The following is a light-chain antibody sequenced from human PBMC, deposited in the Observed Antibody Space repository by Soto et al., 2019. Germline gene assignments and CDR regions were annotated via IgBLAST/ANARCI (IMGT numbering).Light chain of an antibody. J-gene: IGKJ4*01. Sequence: ETVLTQSPATLSLSPGQRATFSCRASQSVGSYLAWYQQKPGQAPRLLIYDASNRATGIPARFSGSGSGTDFTLTITSLEPEDFEVYFCQQRTDWPLTFGGGTKVDIX. CDR3: QQRTDWPLT. CDR2: DAS. CDR1: QSVGSY. V-gene: IGKV3-11*01.